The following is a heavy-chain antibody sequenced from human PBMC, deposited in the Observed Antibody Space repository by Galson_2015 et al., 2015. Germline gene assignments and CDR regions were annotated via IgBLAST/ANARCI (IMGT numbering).Heavy chain of an antibody. Sequence: SLRLSCAASGFTFSSYAMSWVRQAPGKGLEWVSSTSASGAGTYYADSVKGRFTISRDSSKNTLYLQMSSLRAEDTAVYYCAKADCSSASCYTFDSWGQGTLVTVSS. V-gene: IGHV3-23*01. D-gene: IGHD2-2*02. J-gene: IGHJ4*02. CDR3: AKADCSSASCYTFDS. CDR2: TSASGAGT. CDR1: GFTFSSYA.